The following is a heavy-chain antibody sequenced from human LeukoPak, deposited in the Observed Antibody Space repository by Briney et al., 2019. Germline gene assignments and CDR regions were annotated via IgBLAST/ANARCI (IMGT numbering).Heavy chain of an antibody. J-gene: IGHJ4*02. CDR1: GFIFNNYA. Sequence: GGSLRLSCAASGFIFNNYAMSWVRQAPGKGLEWVSSISGTGATTYYADSVKGRFAISRDNSKNTLYLQMSSLRAEDTAIYYCAKDQRFGDLDDYRGQGTLVTVSS. D-gene: IGHD3-10*01. CDR2: ISGTGATT. V-gene: IGHV3-23*01. CDR3: AKDQRFGDLDDY.